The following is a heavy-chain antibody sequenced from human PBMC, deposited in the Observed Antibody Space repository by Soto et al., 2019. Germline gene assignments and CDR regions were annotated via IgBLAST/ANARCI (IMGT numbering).Heavy chain of an antibody. Sequence: PGESLKISCKGSGYSFTSYWISWVRQMPGKGLEWMGRIDPSDSYTNYSPSFQGHVTISADKSISTAYLQWSSLKASDTAMYYCARLAAGGSYYYYYGMDVWGQGTTVTVS. V-gene: IGHV5-10-1*01. CDR1: GYSFTSYW. CDR3: ARLAAGGSYYYYYGMDV. CDR2: IDPSDSYT. J-gene: IGHJ6*02. D-gene: IGHD6-13*01.